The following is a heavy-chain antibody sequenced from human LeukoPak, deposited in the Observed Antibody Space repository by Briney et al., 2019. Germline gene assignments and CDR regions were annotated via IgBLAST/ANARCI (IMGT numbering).Heavy chain of an antibody. CDR1: GGTFSSYA. V-gene: IGHV1-69*05. CDR2: IIPIFGTA. J-gene: IGHJ3*02. Sequence: SVKVSCKASGGTFSSYAISWVRQAPGQGLEWMGGIIPIFGTANYAQKFQGRVTITTDESTSTAYMELSSLRSEDTAVYYCARGGGITMTALRAFDIWGQGAMVTVSS. CDR3: ARGGGITMTALRAFDI. D-gene: IGHD3-22*01.